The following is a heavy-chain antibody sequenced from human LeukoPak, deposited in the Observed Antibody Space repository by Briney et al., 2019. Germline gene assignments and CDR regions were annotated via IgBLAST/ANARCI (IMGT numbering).Heavy chain of an antibody. Sequence: GASVKVSCKSSGYTFTTYYMHWVRQAPGQGLEWMGIIDPSGGSTTYAQKFQGRVTMTRDMSTSTVYMELSSLRSEDTAVYYCARDSIGDMGNWFDPWGQGTLVTVSS. J-gene: IGHJ5*02. CDR3: ARDSIGDMGNWFDP. CDR2: IDPSGGST. V-gene: IGHV1-46*01. CDR1: GYTFTTYY. D-gene: IGHD3-3*01.